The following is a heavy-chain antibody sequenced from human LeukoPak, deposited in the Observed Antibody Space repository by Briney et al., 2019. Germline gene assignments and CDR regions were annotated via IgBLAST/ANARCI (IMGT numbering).Heavy chain of an antibody. D-gene: IGHD6-13*01. Sequence: GGSLRLSCAASGFTFSTYAMNWVRQAPGKGLEWVSVIYSGGSTYYADSVKGRFTISRDNSKNTLYLQMNSLRAEDTAVYYCAREAAAGIFDYWGQGTLVTVSS. CDR3: AREAAAGIFDY. V-gene: IGHV3-66*01. J-gene: IGHJ4*02. CDR2: IYSGGST. CDR1: GFTFSTYA.